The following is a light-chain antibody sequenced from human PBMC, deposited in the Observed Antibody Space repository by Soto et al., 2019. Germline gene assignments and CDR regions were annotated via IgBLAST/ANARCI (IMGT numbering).Light chain of an antibody. CDR1: XSDVGRY. V-gene: IGLV2-14*01. J-gene: IGLJ2*01. CDR2: EVS. Sequence: QSALTXPASVSGSPGQSXXXXXTXXXSDVGRYVSWYQQHPGKAPKLMIYEVSNRPSGVSIRFSGSKSGNTAALTISGLQAEDEADYYCSSDTSSSTLVFGGGTKVTVL. CDR3: SSDTSSSTLV.